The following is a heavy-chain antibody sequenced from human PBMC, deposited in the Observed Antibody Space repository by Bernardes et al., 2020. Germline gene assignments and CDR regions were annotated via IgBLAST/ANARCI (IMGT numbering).Heavy chain of an antibody. V-gene: IGHV1-3*01. CDR3: ARVGATSFFEYYFDY. CDR1: GYTFTSYA. CDR2: ISAGYGTT. J-gene: IGHJ4*02. Sequence: ASVKVSCKASGYTFTSYAMHWVRQAPGQRLEWMGWISAGYGTTPYSQKFQDRVTITRDTSASTAYMELSSLRSEDTAVYYCARVGATSFFEYYFDYWGQGSLVTGSS. D-gene: IGHD1-26*01.